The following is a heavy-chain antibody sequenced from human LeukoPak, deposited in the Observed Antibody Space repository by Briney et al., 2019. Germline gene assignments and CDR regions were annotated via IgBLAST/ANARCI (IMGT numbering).Heavy chain of an antibody. D-gene: IGHD5-12*01. CDR1: GYSFTTYW. V-gene: IGHV5-51*01. CDR2: IYPGDSDT. J-gene: IGHJ4*02. CDR3: ARHSSAYDSPYDH. Sequence: GESLKISCKGSGYSFTTYWIGWVRQIPGKGLQWMGIIYPGDSDTRYSPSFQGQVTISADKSISTAYLQWSSLKPSDTAIYYCARHSSAYDSPYDHWGQGTLVTVSS.